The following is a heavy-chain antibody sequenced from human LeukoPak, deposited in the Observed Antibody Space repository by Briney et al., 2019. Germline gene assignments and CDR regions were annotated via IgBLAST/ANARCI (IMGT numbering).Heavy chain of an antibody. CDR1: GFTLYDYA. Sequence: GGSLRLSCAASGFTLYDYAMRWVRHAPGKGLEWVSGISWNSGSIGYADSVKGRFTISRDNAKNSLYLQMNSLRAEDTALYYCAKDLYSSGPCDYWGQGTLVTVSS. D-gene: IGHD6-25*01. CDR3: AKDLYSSGPCDY. J-gene: IGHJ4*02. CDR2: ISWNSGSI. V-gene: IGHV3-9*01.